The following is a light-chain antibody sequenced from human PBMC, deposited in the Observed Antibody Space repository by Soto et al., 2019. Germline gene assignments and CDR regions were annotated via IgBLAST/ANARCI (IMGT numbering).Light chain of an antibody. CDR2: KAS. J-gene: IGKJ4*01. Sequence: DIQMTQSPSTLSASVGDRVPITCRASQSISSWLAWYQQKPGKAPKLLIYKASSLESGVPSRFSGSGSGTEFTLTISSLQPDDFATYYCQQYNSFPLTFGGGTKVDIK. CDR1: QSISSW. V-gene: IGKV1-5*03. CDR3: QQYNSFPLT.